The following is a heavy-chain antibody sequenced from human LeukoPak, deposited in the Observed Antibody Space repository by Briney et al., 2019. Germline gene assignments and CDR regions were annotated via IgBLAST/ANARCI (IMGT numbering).Heavy chain of an antibody. CDR1: GVSMSAYQ. D-gene: IGHD2-21*01. J-gene: IGHJ4*02. CDR3: ATSNDAKIAPFDH. V-gene: IGHV4-4*09. Sequence: PSETLSLACTVSGVSMSAYQWSWVRQSPEKGLEWIGCINTKGETSYNPSLKSRVTTSVDTSKSQFSLRLTSVTAADTAVYYCATSNDAKIAPFDHWGQGAPVTVSS. CDR2: INTKGET.